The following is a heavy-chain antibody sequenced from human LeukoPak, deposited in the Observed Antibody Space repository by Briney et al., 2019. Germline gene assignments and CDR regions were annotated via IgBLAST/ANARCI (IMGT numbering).Heavy chain of an antibody. D-gene: IGHD2-2*02. CDR3: ARDTYTENYYYYGMDV. Sequence: SGTLSLTCAVSGGSISSSNWWSWVRQPPGKGLEWIGEIYHSGSTNYNPSLKSRVTISVDKSKNQFSLKLSSVTAADTAVYYCARDTYTENYYYYGMDVWGQGTTVTVSS. V-gene: IGHV4-4*02. J-gene: IGHJ6*02. CDR1: GGSISSSNW. CDR2: IYHSGST.